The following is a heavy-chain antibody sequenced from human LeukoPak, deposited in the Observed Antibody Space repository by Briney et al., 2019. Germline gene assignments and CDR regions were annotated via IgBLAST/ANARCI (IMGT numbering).Heavy chain of an antibody. Sequence: PGGSLRLSCAVSGFTFSNYWMSWVRQAPGKGLEWVANIKQDGSEKYYVDSVKGRFTISRDNAKNSLYLQMNSLRAEDTAVYYCARVVRNYGDYAYYYYYMDVWGKGTTVTVSS. CDR2: IKQDGSEK. J-gene: IGHJ6*03. V-gene: IGHV3-7*04. D-gene: IGHD4-17*01. CDR3: ARVVRNYGDYAYYYYYMDV. CDR1: GFTFSNYW.